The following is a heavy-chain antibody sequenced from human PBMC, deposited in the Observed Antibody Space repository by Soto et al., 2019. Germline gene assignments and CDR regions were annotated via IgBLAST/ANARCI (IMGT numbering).Heavy chain of an antibody. Sequence: QVQLVQSGAEVKKPGASVKVSCKASGYTFTSYYIHWVRQSPGQGLEWMGIINPSGGSTSYAQKFQGRVPMTRDTSTSTVYMELSSLRSEDTAVYYCARDDRSGWYFDYWGQGTLVTVSS. CDR2: INPSGGST. CDR1: GYTFTSYY. D-gene: IGHD6-19*01. V-gene: IGHV1-46*01. J-gene: IGHJ4*02. CDR3: ARDDRSGWYFDY.